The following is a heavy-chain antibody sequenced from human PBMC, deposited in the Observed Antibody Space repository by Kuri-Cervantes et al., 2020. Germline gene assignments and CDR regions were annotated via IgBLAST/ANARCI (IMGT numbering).Heavy chain of an antibody. CDR1: GYTFTSYG. V-gene: IGHV1-18*01. D-gene: IGHD2-2*01. J-gene: IGHJ5*02. Sequence: ASVKVSCKASGYTFTSYGISWVRQAPGQGPEWMGWISAYNGNTNYAQKLQGRVTMTTDTSTSTAYMELRSLRSDDTAVYYCARSGRRPAAISDWFDPWGQGTLVTVSS. CDR3: ARSGRRPAAISDWFDP. CDR2: ISAYNGNT.